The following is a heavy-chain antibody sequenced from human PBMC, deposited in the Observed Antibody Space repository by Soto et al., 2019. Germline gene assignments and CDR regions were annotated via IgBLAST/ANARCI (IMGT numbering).Heavy chain of an antibody. V-gene: IGHV4-59*11. CDR1: GGSISSHY. J-gene: IGHJ5*02. CDR2: IYDSVKT. Sequence: SETLSLTCTVSGGSISSHYWTWIWIRQLPGRGLEWVGYIYDSVKTKYNPSLKSRVTISVDTSKNQFSLQLSSVTAADTAVYYCAGDMHAGFTHYFDPWGQGTLVTVSS. D-gene: IGHD1-26*01. CDR3: AGDMHAGFTHYFDP.